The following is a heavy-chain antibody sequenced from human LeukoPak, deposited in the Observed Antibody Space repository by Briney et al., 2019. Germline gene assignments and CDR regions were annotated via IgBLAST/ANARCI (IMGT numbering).Heavy chain of an antibody. CDR2: IIPIFGIA. D-gene: IGHD4-23*01. CDR3: ARVSGYGGNSALDY. V-gene: IGHV1-69*04. CDR1: GGTFSSYA. Sequence: SVKVSCKASGGTFSSYAISWVRQAPGQGLEWMGRIIPIFGIANYAQKFQGRVTITADKSTSTGYMELSSLRSEDTAVYYCARVSGYGGNSALDYWGQGTLVTVSS. J-gene: IGHJ4*02.